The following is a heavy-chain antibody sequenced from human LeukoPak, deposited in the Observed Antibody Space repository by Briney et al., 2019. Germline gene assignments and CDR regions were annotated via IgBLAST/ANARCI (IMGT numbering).Heavy chain of an antibody. D-gene: IGHD2-21*01. V-gene: IGHV4-4*07. J-gene: IGHJ4*02. CDR3: AREHIVVSYFDY. Sequence: SETLSLTCTVSGGSISSYYWSWIRQPAGKGLEWIGRVYTSGSTNYNPSLKSRVTMSVDTSKNQFSLKLSSVTAADTAVYYCAREHIVVSYFDYWGQGTLVTVSS. CDR2: VYTSGST. CDR1: GGSISSYY.